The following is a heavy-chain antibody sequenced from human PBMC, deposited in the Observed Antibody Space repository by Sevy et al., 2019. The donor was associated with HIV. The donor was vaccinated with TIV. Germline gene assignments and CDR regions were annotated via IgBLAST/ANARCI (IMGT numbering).Heavy chain of an antibody. CDR1: GFTFSNAW. CDR2: INSKTDAGTT. Sequence: GGSLRLSCAASGFTFSNAWMSWVRQAPGKGLEWVGRINSKTDAGTTDYAAPVKGRFTTSRVDSKNTLYLQMNSLKTEDTAIYYCTTDSKKREVCSYLDYWGQGTLVTVSS. D-gene: IGHD3-10*02. CDR3: TTDSKKREVCSYLDY. V-gene: IGHV3-15*01. J-gene: IGHJ4*02.